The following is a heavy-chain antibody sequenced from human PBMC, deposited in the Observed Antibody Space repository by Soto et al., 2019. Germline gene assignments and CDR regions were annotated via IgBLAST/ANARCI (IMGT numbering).Heavy chain of an antibody. CDR3: ARLVWSYGTWFDP. J-gene: IGHJ5*02. V-gene: IGHV4-59*08. CDR2: IYYSGST. CDR1: GGSISSYY. D-gene: IGHD5-18*01. Sequence: QVQLQESGPGLVKPSETLSLTCTVSGGSISSYYWSWIRQPPGKVLEWIGYIYYSGSTNYNPSLKSRVTISVDTSKNQFSLKLSSVTAADTAVYYCARLVWSYGTWFDPWGQGTLVTVSS.